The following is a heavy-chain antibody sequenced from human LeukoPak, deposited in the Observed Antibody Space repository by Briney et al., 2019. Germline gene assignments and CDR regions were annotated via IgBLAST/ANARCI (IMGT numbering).Heavy chain of an antibody. J-gene: IGHJ4*02. CDR3: AKGGSGSYYTHPVDY. V-gene: IGHV3-9*01. CDR1: GFTFDDYA. D-gene: IGHD1-26*01. Sequence: GGSLRLSCAASGFTFDDYAMHWVRQAPGKGLEWVSGISWNSGSIGYADSVKGRFTISRDNAKNSLYLQMNSLRAEDTALYYCAKGGSGSYYTHPVDYWGQGTLVTVSS. CDR2: ISWNSGSI.